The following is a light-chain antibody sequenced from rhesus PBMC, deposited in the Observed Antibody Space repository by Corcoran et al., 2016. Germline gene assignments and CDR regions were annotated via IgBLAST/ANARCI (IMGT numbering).Light chain of an antibody. CDR1: QTISNY. Sequence: DIQMTQSPSSLSASVGDRVTITCRASQTISNYFSWYQQKPGKAPKLLIYAASSLQSGVPSSFSGSGSGTEFTLNISSLQPEDFATYYCQPFKNYLSLTFGGGTKVEIK. J-gene: IGKJ4*01. CDR3: QPFKNYLSLT. CDR2: AAS. V-gene: IGKV1-41*01.